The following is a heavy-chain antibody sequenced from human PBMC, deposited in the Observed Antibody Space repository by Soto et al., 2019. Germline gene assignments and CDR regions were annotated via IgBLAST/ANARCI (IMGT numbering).Heavy chain of an antibody. CDR1: GYTFTGYY. J-gene: IGHJ3*02. V-gene: IGHV1-2*04. D-gene: IGHD3-10*01. CDR2: INPNSGGT. CDR3: ARVRYYGSGSKPMNAFDI. Sequence: ASVKVSCKASGYTFTGYYMHWVRQAPGQGLEWMGWINPNSGGTNYAQKFQGWVTMTRDTSISTAYMELSRLRSDDTAVYYCARVRYYGSGSKPMNAFDIWGQGTMVTVSS.